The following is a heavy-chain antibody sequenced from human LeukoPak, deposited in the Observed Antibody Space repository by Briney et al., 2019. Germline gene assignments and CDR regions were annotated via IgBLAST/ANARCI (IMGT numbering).Heavy chain of an antibody. Sequence: PSETLSLTCTVSGGYINSGNYYWNWIRQPAGTGLEWIGRIYISGAINYNPSLKSRVTISVDTSKNQFSLKLSSVTAADTAVYYCARGFWSGYPSGRFDYWGQGTLVTVSS. J-gene: IGHJ4*02. CDR2: IYISGAI. CDR1: GGYINSGNYY. V-gene: IGHV4-61*02. CDR3: ARGFWSGYPSGRFDY. D-gene: IGHD3-3*01.